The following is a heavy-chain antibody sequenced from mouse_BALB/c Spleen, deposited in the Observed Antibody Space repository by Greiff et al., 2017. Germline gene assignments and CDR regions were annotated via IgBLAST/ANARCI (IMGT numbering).Heavy chain of an antibody. V-gene: IGHV1-82*01. CDR2: IYPGDGDT. Sequence: VQLQQSGPELVKPGASVKISCKASGYAFSSSWMNWVKQRPGQGLEWIGRIYPGDGDTNYNGKFKGKATLTADKSSSTAYMQLSSLTSVDSAVYFCARSGLITTVVATDFDVWGAGTTVTVSS. D-gene: IGHD1-1*01. CDR3: ARSGLITTVVATDFDV. J-gene: IGHJ1*01. CDR1: GYAFSSSW.